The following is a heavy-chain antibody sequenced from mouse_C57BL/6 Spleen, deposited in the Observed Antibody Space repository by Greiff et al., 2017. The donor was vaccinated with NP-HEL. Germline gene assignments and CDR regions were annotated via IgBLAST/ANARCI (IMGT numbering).Heavy chain of an antibody. V-gene: IGHV5-6*01. CDR2: ISSGGSYT. CDR3: ARQGTTVVAYYYAMDY. D-gene: IGHD1-1*01. J-gene: IGHJ4*01. CDR1: GFTFSSYG. Sequence: EVMLVESGGDLVKPGGSLKLSCAASGFTFSSYGMSWVRQTPDKRLEWVATISSGGSYTYYPDSVKGRFTISRDNAKNTLYLQMSSLKSEDTAMYYCARQGTTVVAYYYAMDYWGQGTSVTVSS.